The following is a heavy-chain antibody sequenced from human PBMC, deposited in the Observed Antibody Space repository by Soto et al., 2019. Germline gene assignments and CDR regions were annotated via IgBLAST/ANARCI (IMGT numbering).Heavy chain of an antibody. Sequence: GGSLRLSCAASGFTFSSYAMSWVRQAPGKGLEWVSAISGSGGSTYYADSVKGRFTISRDNAKNSLYLQMNSLRAEDTALYYCAKDGRDCSSTSCYFDYWGQGTLVTVSS. D-gene: IGHD2-2*01. CDR2: ISGSGGST. CDR3: AKDGRDCSSTSCYFDY. CDR1: GFTFSSYA. V-gene: IGHV3-23*01. J-gene: IGHJ4*02.